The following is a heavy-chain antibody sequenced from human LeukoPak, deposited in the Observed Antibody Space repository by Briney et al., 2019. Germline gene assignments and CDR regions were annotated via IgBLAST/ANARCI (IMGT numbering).Heavy chain of an antibody. J-gene: IGHJ4*02. CDR2: ISYDGSNK. CDR3: AKGPGTVTG. D-gene: IGHD4-17*01. CDR1: GFTFSSYG. V-gene: IGHV3-30*18. Sequence: GGSLRLSCAASGFTFSSYGMPWVRQAPGKGLEWVAVISYDGSNKYYADSVKGRFTISRDNSKNTLYLQMNSLRAEDTAVYYCAKGPGTVTGWGQGTLVTVSS.